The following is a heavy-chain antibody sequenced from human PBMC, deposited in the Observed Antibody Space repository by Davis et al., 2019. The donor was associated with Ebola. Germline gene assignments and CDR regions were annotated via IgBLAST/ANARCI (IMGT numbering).Heavy chain of an antibody. CDR3: ARFDWYLNWFDP. D-gene: IGHD3-9*01. CDR1: GGSIISSSSY. Sequence: GSLRLSCTVSGGSIISSSSYWGWIRQPPRKGLEWIGSIYYSGITYYNPSLKSRVTISVDTSKNQFSLKLRSVTAADTAVYYCARFDWYLNWFDPWGQGTLVTVSS. V-gene: IGHV4-39*01. J-gene: IGHJ5*02. CDR2: IYYSGIT.